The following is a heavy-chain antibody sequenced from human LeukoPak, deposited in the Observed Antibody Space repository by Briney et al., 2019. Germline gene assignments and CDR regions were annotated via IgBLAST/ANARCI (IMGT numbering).Heavy chain of an antibody. Sequence: SVKVSCKSSGGTCSSSAISWVRQGPGQGLEWMGGIIAIFGTANSAKKFQRRVTITADESTSTAYMELSSLRSEHPAVYYCARGDRGVPLYYYYMDVWGKGTPVTVSS. D-gene: IGHD3-10*01. CDR1: GGTCSSSA. J-gene: IGHJ6*03. CDR2: IIAIFGTA. CDR3: ARGDRGVPLYYYYMDV. V-gene: IGHV1-69*13.